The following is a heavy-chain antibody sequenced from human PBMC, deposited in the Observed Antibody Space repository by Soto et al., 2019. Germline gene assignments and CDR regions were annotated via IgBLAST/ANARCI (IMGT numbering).Heavy chain of an antibody. D-gene: IGHD3-10*01. Sequence: GSLRLSCAASGFPFRSYTMNWVRQAPGKGLEWVSYISDSITYYADSVKGRFTISRDNAKNSLYLQMNSLRAEDTAVYYCARDSGFPGPWGQGTLVTVSS. J-gene: IGHJ5*02. CDR2: ISDSIT. CDR1: GFPFRSYT. V-gene: IGHV3-48*01. CDR3: ARDSGFPGP.